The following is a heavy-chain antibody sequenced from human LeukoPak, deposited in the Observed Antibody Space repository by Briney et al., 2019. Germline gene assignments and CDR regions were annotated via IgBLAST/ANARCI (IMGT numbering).Heavy chain of an antibody. CDR1: GFTFSSYG. CDR3: AKDADIAGIAAAGDY. Sequence: PGRSLRLSCAASGFTFSSYGMHWVRQAPGKGLEWVAVISYDGSNKYYADSVKGRFTITRDNSKNTLYLQMNSLRAEDTAVYYCAKDADIAGIAAAGDYWGQGTLVTVSS. D-gene: IGHD6-13*01. J-gene: IGHJ4*02. CDR2: ISYDGSNK. V-gene: IGHV3-30*18.